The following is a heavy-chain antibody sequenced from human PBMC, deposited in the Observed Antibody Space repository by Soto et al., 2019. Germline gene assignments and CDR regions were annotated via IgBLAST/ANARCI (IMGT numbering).Heavy chain of an antibody. Sequence: SVKVSCKASGGSFSSYAISWVRQAPGQGLEWMGGIIPIFGTANYAQKFQGRVTITADESTSTAYMELSSLRSEDTAVYYCASTDYYDSSGYYWEAAFDIWGQGTMVTVSS. CDR1: GGSFSSYA. J-gene: IGHJ3*02. V-gene: IGHV1-69*13. D-gene: IGHD3-22*01. CDR3: ASTDYYDSSGYYWEAAFDI. CDR2: IIPIFGTA.